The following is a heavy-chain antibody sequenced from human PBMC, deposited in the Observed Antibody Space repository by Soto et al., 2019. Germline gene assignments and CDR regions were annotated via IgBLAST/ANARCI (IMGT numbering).Heavy chain of an antibody. CDR1: GGSFSGYY. V-gene: IGHV4-34*01. D-gene: IGHD6-13*01. CDR2: INQSGST. J-gene: IGHJ4*02. Sequence: QVQLQQWGAGLLKPSETLSLTCAVYGGSFSGYYWSWIRQPPGKGLEWIGEINQSGSTNYNPSLKGRVTTSVDTSRNQFSLKLSSVTAADTAVYYCARTYSSSWSPFEYWGQGTLVTVSS. CDR3: ARTYSSSWSPFEY.